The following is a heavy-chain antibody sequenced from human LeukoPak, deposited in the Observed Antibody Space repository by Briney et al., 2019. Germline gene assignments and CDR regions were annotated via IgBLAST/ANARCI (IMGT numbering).Heavy chain of an antibody. CDR1: GYTFTNYG. Sequence: ASVKVSCKASGYTFTNYGISWVRQAPGQGLEWMGWISAYNGNTNYAQKLQGRVTVTTDTSTSTAYMELRSLRSDDTAVYYCARGYYYDSSGYYGHYWGQGTLVTVSS. J-gene: IGHJ4*02. V-gene: IGHV1-18*01. D-gene: IGHD3-22*01. CDR2: ISAYNGNT. CDR3: ARGYYYDSSGYYGHY.